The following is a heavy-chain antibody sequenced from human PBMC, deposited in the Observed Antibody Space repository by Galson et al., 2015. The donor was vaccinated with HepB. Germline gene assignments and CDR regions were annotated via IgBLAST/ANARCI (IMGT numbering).Heavy chain of an antibody. Sequence: SLRLSCAASGFTFSYAWMNWVRQAPGKGLEWVGRIKSNTDGGTTDYAAPVKGRFTISRDDSKNTVYLQMNSLKTEDIAVYYCVADCGDNGCNYYGMDVWGQGTTVTVSS. CDR2: IKSNTDGGTT. D-gene: IGHD4-17*01. V-gene: IGHV3-15*01. CDR3: VADCGDNGCNYYGMDV. CDR1: GFTFSYAW. J-gene: IGHJ6*02.